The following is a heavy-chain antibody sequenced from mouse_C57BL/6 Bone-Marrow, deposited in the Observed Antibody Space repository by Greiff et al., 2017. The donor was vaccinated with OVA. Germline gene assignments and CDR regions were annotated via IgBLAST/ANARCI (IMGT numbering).Heavy chain of an antibody. Sequence: QVQLQQPGAELVKPGASVKMSCKASGYTFTSYWITWVKQRPGQGLEWIGDIYPGSGSTNYNEKFKSKATLTVETSSSTAYMQLSSLTSEDSAVYYCGVPFYYYGSRAYYFDYWGQGTTLTVSS. D-gene: IGHD1-1*01. CDR2: IYPGSGST. CDR3: GVPFYYYGSRAYYFDY. V-gene: IGHV1-55*01. CDR1: GYTFTSYW. J-gene: IGHJ2*01.